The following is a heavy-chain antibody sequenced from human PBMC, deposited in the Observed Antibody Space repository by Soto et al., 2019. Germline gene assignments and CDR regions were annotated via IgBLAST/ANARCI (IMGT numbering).Heavy chain of an antibody. CDR3: ARNLEEAENYYYYTGLAV. CDR2: IIPIFGTA. J-gene: IGHJ6*04. V-gene: IGHV1-69*13. Sequence: SVKVSSKASGCTFSSYAISWVRQAPGQGLEWMGGIIPIFGTANYAQKFQGRVTITAYESTSTAYMELSMLRSEDTAVYYGARNLEEAENYYYYTGLAVGGKGATVTVS. CDR1: GCTFSSYA.